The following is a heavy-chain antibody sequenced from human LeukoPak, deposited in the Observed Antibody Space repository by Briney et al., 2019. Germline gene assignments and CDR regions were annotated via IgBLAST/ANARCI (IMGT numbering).Heavy chain of an antibody. J-gene: IGHJ6*02. CDR1: GFTFSSYA. CDR3: ARGVYYYYGMDV. V-gene: IGHV3-23*01. CDR2: ISGSGSTI. Sequence: GGSLRLSCAASGFTFSSYAMSWVRQAPGKGLEWVSAISGSGSTIYYADSVKGRFTISRDNAKNSLYLQMNSLRAEDTAVYYCARGVYYYYGMDVWGQGTTVTVSS.